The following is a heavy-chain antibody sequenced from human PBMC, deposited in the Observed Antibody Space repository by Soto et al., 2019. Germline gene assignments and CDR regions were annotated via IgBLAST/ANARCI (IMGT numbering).Heavy chain of an antibody. Sequence: QVQLVESGGGVVQPGRSLRLSCAASGFTFSSYDMHWVRQAPGKGLEWVIFISSDGSKKYYADSVKGRFSISRDNSMNTLYLQMNNLIPEDTALYYCAKDPYDSSHYWGQGTLVTVSS. V-gene: IGHV3-30*18. CDR3: AKDPYDSSHY. J-gene: IGHJ4*02. CDR2: ISSDGSKK. D-gene: IGHD3-22*01. CDR1: GFTFSSYD.